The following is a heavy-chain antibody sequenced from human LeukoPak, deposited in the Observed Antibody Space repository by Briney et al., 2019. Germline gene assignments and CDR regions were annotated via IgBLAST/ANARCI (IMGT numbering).Heavy chain of an antibody. CDR3: ARLVVIEAFDI. CDR1: GGSISSYY. V-gene: IGHV4-59*06. CDR2: IYYSGST. Sequence: KPSETLSLTCTVSGGSISSYYWSWIRQPPGKGLEWIGYIYYSGSTYYNPSLKSRVTISVDTSKNQFSLKLSSVTAADTAVYYCARLVVIEAFDIWGQGTMVTVSS. D-gene: IGHD3-22*01. J-gene: IGHJ3*02.